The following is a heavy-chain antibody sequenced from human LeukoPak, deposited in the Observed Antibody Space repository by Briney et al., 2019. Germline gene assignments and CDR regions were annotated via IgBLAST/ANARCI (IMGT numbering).Heavy chain of an antibody. V-gene: IGHV3-23*01. Sequence: GGSLRVSCAASGFTSSSYAMSWVRQALGKGLEWVSVISGSGGSTSYADSVKGRFTISRGNSKNTLYLQMNSLRAEDTAVYYCAKQRGGSGSYPLDYWGQGTLVTVSS. CDR1: GFTSSSYA. CDR2: ISGSGGST. CDR3: AKQRGGSGSYPLDY. D-gene: IGHD3-10*01. J-gene: IGHJ4*02.